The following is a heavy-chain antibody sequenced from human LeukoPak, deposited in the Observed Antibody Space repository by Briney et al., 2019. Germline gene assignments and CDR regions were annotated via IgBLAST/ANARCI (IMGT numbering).Heavy chain of an antibody. V-gene: IGHV4-59*01. CDR2: IHYSGST. J-gene: IGHJ4*02. D-gene: IGHD4-23*01. CDR3: ARLGRKTTVVPPDFDC. CDR1: GASITRDY. Sequence: PSETLSLTCTVSGASITRDYWSWDRQPPGRGLEWIGYIHYSGSTNYNASLKSRVTMSVDMSKNQFSLKVTSVTAADTAVYYCARLGRKTTVVPPDFDCWGQGTLATVSS.